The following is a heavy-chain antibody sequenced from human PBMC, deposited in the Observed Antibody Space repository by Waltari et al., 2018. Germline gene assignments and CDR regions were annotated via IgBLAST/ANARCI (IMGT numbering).Heavy chain of an antibody. CDR3: AKDISFYDSGAGAFDI. CDR2: IIGNMGSI. V-gene: IGHV3-9*01. J-gene: IGHJ3*02. D-gene: IGHD3-22*01. CDR1: GFTFDDYA. Sequence: EVQLVESGGGLVQPGRSLRLSCAASGFTFDDYAMHWVRQAPGKGLEWVSGIIGNMGSIGYADSVKGRFTISRDNAKNSLYLQMNSLRAEDTALYYCAKDISFYDSGAGAFDIWGQGTMVTVSS.